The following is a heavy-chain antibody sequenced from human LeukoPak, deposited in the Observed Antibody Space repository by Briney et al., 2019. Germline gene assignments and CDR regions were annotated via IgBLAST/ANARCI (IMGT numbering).Heavy chain of an antibody. CDR1: GYTFTSYY. D-gene: IGHD2-8*02. J-gene: IGHJ6*02. Sequence: ASVKVSCKASGYTFTSYYMHWVRQAPGQGLEWMGIINPTGGSTSYAQKFQGRVTMTRDASISTAYMELSSLRSEDTAVYYCARSMVGSYWGPNYYYGMDVWGQGTTVTVSS. CDR2: INPTGGST. V-gene: IGHV1-46*01. CDR3: ARSMVGSYWGPNYYYGMDV.